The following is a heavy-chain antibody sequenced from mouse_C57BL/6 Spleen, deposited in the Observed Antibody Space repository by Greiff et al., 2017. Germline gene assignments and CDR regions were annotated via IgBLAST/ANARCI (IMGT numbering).Heavy chain of an antibody. CDR3: ARKGGYSAWFAY. CDR1: GYTFTSYW. J-gene: IGHJ3*01. Sequence: VQLQQPGAELVMPGASVKLSCKASGYTFTSYWMHWVKQRPGQGLEWIGEIDPSDSYTNYNQKFKGKSTLTVDKSSSTAYMQLSSLTSEDSAVYYCARKGGYSAWFAYWGQGTLVTVSA. V-gene: IGHV1-69*01. CDR2: IDPSDSYT. D-gene: IGHD2-3*01.